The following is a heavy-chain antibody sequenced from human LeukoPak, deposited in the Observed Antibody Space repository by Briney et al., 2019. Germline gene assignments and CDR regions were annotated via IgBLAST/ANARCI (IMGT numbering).Heavy chain of an antibody. V-gene: IGHV3-23*01. D-gene: IGHD6-19*01. CDR3: AKDPVPGIAVAGYFDY. CDR1: GFTFSSYA. Sequence: PGGSLRLSCAASGFTFSSYAMSWVRQAPGKGLEWVSAISGSGGSTYYADSVKGRFTISRDNSKNTLYLQMNSLRAEDTALYYCAKDPVPGIAVAGYFDYWGQGTLVTVSS. CDR2: ISGSGGST. J-gene: IGHJ4*02.